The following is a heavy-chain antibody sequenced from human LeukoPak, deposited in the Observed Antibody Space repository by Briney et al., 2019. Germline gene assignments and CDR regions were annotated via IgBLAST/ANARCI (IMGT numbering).Heavy chain of an antibody. J-gene: IGHJ1*01. Sequence: ASETLSLTCTVSGGSISSSSYYWGWIRQPPGKGLEWIGSIYYSGSTYYNPSLKSRVTISVDTSKNQFSLKLSSVTAADTAVYYCARSYSSSWYLADAEYFQHWGQGTLVTVSS. D-gene: IGHD6-13*01. CDR1: GGSISSSSYY. V-gene: IGHV4-39*01. CDR3: ARSYSSSWYLADAEYFQH. CDR2: IYYSGST.